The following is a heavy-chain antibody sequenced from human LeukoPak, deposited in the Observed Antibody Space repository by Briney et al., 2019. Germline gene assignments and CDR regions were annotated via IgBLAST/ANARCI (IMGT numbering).Heavy chain of an antibody. CDR3: ALARMVLFDY. D-gene: IGHD3-10*01. CDR2: ISSSSSYI. Sequence: GGSLRLSCAASGFTFSSYSMNWVRQAPGKGLEWVSSISSSSSYIYYAGSVKGRFTISRDNAKNSLYLQMNSLRAEDTAVYYCALARMVLFDYWGQGTLVTVSS. V-gene: IGHV3-21*01. CDR1: GFTFSSYS. J-gene: IGHJ4*02.